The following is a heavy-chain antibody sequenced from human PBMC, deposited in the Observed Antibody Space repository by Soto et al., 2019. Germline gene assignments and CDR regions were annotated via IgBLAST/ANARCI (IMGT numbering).Heavy chain of an antibody. CDR2: INDDGSST. CDR3: ARSRDCNRISCSRAFDI. CDR1: GFTFSSYW. V-gene: IGHV3-74*01. J-gene: IGHJ3*02. Sequence: GGSLRLSCAAPGFTFSSYWMHWVRQDPGRGLVWVSRINDDGSSTNYADSVKGRFTISRDNAKNTLYLQMNSLRAEDTAVYYCARSRDCNRISCSRAFDIWGQGTMVTVSS. D-gene: IGHD2-2*01.